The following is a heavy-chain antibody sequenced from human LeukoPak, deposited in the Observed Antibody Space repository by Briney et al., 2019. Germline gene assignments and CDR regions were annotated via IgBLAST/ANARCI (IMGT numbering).Heavy chain of an antibody. J-gene: IGHJ5*02. D-gene: IGHD6-6*01. CDR1: GYTFTGYY. CDR2: INPNSGGT. V-gene: IGHV1-2*02. CDR3: ARDPLGIAARRRFDP. Sequence: GASVKVSCKASGYTFTGYYMHWVRQAPGQGLEWMGWINPNSGGTNYAQKFQGRVTMTRDTSISTAYMELSRLRSDDTAVYYCARDPLGIAARRRFDPWGQGTLVTVSS.